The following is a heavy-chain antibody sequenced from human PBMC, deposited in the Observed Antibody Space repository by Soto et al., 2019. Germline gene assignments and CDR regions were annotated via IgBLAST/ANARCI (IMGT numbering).Heavy chain of an antibody. V-gene: IGHV3-74*01. Sequence: GGSLRLSCAASGFTFIYYWMHWVRQAPGKGLVWVSRINSDGSVTTYADSVKGRFTISRDNAKNTLYLQMNSLRAEDTAVYYCASLPAGNSYGYPWGQGTMVTVS. CDR1: GFTFIYYW. D-gene: IGHD5-18*01. CDR2: INSDGSVT. CDR3: ASLPAGNSYGYP. J-gene: IGHJ3*01.